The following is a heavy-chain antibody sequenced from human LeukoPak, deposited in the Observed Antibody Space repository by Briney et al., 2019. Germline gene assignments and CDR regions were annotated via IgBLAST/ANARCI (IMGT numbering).Heavy chain of an antibody. CDR2: VSYDGTNK. CDR1: GFTFSSYG. D-gene: IGHD3-3*01. CDR3: AKDRGGGYEFSYYYGMDV. Sequence: GRSLRLSCVASGFTFSSYGMHWVRQAPGKGLEWVAVVSYDGTNKVYADSVKGRFTISRDKSKNTLFLEMDSLRAEDTAVYYCAKDRGGGYEFSYYYGMDVWGQGTTVTVSS. J-gene: IGHJ6*02. V-gene: IGHV3-30*18.